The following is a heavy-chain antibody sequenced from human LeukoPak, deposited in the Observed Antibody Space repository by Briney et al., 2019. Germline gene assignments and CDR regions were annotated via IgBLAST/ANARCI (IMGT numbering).Heavy chain of an antibody. J-gene: IGHJ3*02. D-gene: IGHD3-10*01. CDR3: ARGHIINSNPMNPDAFDN. V-gene: IGHV4-59*12. CDR2: IYYSGST. CDR1: GASISDYY. Sequence: SETLSLTCTVSGASISDYYWTWIRQPPGKGLEWIGHIYYSGSTYYNPSLKSRVTISVDTSKNQSSLKLSSVTAADTAVYYCARGHIINSNPMNPDAFDNWGQGTMVTVSS.